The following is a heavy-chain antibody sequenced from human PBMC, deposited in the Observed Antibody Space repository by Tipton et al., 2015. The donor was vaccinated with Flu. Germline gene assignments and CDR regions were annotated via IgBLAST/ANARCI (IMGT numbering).Heavy chain of an antibody. CDR3: ARGPSPKNWYFHL. CDR1: GYTFTSYW. J-gene: IGHJ2*01. Sequence: VQLVQSGAEVKKPGESLQISCKGSGYTFTSYWIGWVRQMPGNGLEWMGIIYPGDSDTRYSPSFQGQVTISADKSISTAYLQWSSLKASDTAMYYCARGPSPKNWYFHLWGRGTLVTVSS. CDR2: IYPGDSDT. V-gene: IGHV5-51*03.